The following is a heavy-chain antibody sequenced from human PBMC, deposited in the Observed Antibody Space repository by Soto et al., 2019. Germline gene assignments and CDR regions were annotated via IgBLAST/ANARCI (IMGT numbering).Heavy chain of an antibody. V-gene: IGHV1-69*01. Sequence: QVQLVQSGAEVKKPGSSVKVSCKASGGTFSSYAISWVRQAPGQGLEWRGGIIPIFGTANYAQKFQGRVTITADESTSTAYMELSSLRSEDTAVYYCARYYYDSSGYFLYGMDVWGQGTTVTVSS. CDR3: ARYYYDSSGYFLYGMDV. CDR1: GGTFSSYA. J-gene: IGHJ6*02. CDR2: IIPIFGTA. D-gene: IGHD3-22*01.